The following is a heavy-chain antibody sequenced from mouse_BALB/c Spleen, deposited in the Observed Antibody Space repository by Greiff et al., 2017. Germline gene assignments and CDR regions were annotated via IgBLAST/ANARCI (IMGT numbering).Heavy chain of an antibody. J-gene: IGHJ4*01. V-gene: IGHV3-2*02. CDR2: ISYSGST. Sequence: EVKLVESGPGLVKPSQSLSLTCTVTGYSITSDYAWNWIRQFPGNKLEWMGYISYSGSTSYNPSLKSRISITRDTSKNQFFLQLNSVTTEDTATYYCAFNWDDAMDYWGQGTSVTVSS. D-gene: IGHD4-1*02. CDR3: AFNWDDAMDY. CDR1: GYSITSDYA.